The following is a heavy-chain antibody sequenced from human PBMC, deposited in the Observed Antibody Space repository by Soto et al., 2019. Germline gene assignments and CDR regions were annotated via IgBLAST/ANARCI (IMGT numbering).Heavy chain of an antibody. Sequence: GSLRLSCAASGFTFSSYSMNWVRQAPGKGLEWVSSISSSSSYIYYADSVKGRFTISRDNAKNSLYLQMNSLRAEDTAVYYCARDRGFSELTGTTSDFDYWGQGTLVTVSS. J-gene: IGHJ4*02. V-gene: IGHV3-21*01. CDR3: ARDRGFSELTGTTSDFDY. CDR2: ISSSSSYI. CDR1: GFTFSSYS. D-gene: IGHD1-7*01.